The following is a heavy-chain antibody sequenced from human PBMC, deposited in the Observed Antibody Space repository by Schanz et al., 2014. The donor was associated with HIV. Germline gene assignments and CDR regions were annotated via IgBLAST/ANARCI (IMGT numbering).Heavy chain of an antibody. CDR2: ISYDGSNK. CDR1: GFSFSNYW. CDR3: ATAAVTDYSDN. V-gene: IGHV3-30*03. J-gene: IGHJ4*02. Sequence: QVQLVESGGGLVKRGGSLRLSCAASGFSFSNYWMYWVRQAPGKGLGGVAVISYDGSNKYYADSVKGRFTISRDNSKNTLYLQMNSLRGEDTAVYYCATAAVTDYSDNWGQGTLVTVSS. D-gene: IGHD4-17*01.